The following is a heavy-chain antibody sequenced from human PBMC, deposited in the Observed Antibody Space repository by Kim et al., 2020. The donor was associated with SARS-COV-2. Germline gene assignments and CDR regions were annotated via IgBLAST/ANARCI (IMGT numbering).Heavy chain of an antibody. CDR2: IKSKTDGGTT. J-gene: IGHJ4*02. CDR3: TTGGVIRYFDWLLPLPDY. Sequence: GGSLRLSCAASGFTFSNAWMSWVRQAPGKGLEWVGRIKSKTDGGTTDYAAPVKGRFTISRDDSKNTLYLQMNSLKTEDTAVYYCTTGGVIRYFDWLLPLPDYWGQGTLVTVSS. V-gene: IGHV3-15*01. D-gene: IGHD3-9*01. CDR1: GFTFSNAW.